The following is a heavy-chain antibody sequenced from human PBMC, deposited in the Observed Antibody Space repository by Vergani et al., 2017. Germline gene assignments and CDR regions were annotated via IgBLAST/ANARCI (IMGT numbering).Heavy chain of an antibody. J-gene: IGHJ4*02. CDR1: GFTFTTYG. CDR3: AKDRTYGPSGFDY. D-gene: IGHD3-10*01. V-gene: IGHV3-30*02. CDR2: IRYDGSKK. Sequence: QVQLVESGGGVVQPGGSLRLSCAASGFTFTTYGMHWVRQAPGEGLEWVAFIRYDGSKKYYAESVKGRFTFSRDNSKNTLYLQKNSLRPEDTAVYYCAKDRTYGPSGFDYWGQGTLVTVSS.